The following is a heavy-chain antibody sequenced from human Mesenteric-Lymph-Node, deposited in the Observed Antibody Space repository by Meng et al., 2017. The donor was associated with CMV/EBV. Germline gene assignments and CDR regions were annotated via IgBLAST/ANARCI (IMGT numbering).Heavy chain of an antibody. CDR1: GGSVSSGSYY. Sequence: GSLRLSCTASGGSVSSGSYYWSWIRQPPGKGLEWIGYIYYSGSTNYNPSLKSRVTISVDTSKNQFSLKLSSVTAADTAVYYCARVRQWELRYYFDYWGQGTLVTVSS. D-gene: IGHD1-26*01. CDR2: IYYSGST. V-gene: IGHV4-61*01. CDR3: ARVRQWELRYYFDY. J-gene: IGHJ4*02.